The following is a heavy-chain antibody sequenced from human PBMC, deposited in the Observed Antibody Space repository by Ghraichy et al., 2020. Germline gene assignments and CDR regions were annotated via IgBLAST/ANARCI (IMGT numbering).Heavy chain of an antibody. CDR3: ARGGGDGSSYGGYYYYGMDV. CDR2: ISYDGSNK. V-gene: IGHV3-30-3*01. CDR1: GFTFSSYA. J-gene: IGHJ6*02. D-gene: IGHD3-10*01. Sequence: GGSLRLSCAASGFTFSSYAMHWVRQAPGKGLEWVAAISYDGSNKYYADSVKGRFTISRDNSKNTLYLQMNSLRAEDTGVYYCARGGGDGSSYGGYYYYGMDVWGQGTTVTVSS.